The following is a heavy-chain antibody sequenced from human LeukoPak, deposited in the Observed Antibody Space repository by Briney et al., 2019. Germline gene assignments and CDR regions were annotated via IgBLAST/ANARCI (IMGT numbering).Heavy chain of an antibody. CDR2: ISSSSSNI. Sequence: GGSLRLSCAASGFTFSSYWMSWVRQAPGKGLEWVSSISSSSSNIYYADSVKGRFTISRDNAKNSLYLQMNSLRVEDTAVYYCARCTTGRTFGSLREIKRSREIDYRGQGTLVTVSS. D-gene: IGHD1-1*01. J-gene: IGHJ4*02. V-gene: IGHV3-21*01. CDR3: ARCTTGRTFGSLREIKRSREIDY. CDR1: GFTFSSYW.